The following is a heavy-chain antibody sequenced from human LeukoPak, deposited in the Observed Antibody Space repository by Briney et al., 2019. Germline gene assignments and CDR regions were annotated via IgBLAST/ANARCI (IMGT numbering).Heavy chain of an antibody. V-gene: IGHV4-61*02. CDR1: GGSISSGSYY. J-gene: IGHJ5*02. CDR3: ARVGTYLFDP. CDR2: IYTSGST. Sequence: SQTLSLTCTVSGGSISSGSYYWSWIRQPAGKGLKWIGRIYTSGSTNYNPSLKSRVTISVDTSKNQFSLKLSSATAADTAVYYCARVGTYLFDPWGQGTLVTVSS. D-gene: IGHD3-10*01.